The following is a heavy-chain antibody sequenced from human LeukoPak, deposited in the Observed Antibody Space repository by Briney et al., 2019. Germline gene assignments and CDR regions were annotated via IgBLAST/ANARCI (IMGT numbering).Heavy chain of an antibody. Sequence: SGTLSLTCTVSGGSISSNYWSWIRQPPGKGLEWIGYIYTSGSTNYNPSLKGRVTISVDTSKNQFSLKLSSVTAADTAVYYCARHGSSMAIFDYWGQGTLVTVSS. CDR1: GGSISSNY. J-gene: IGHJ4*02. V-gene: IGHV4-4*09. D-gene: IGHD2/OR15-2a*01. CDR3: ARHGSSMAIFDY. CDR2: IYTSGST.